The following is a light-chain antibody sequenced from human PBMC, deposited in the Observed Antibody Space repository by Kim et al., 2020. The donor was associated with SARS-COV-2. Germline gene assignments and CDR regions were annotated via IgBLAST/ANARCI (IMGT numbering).Light chain of an antibody. J-gene: IGLJ2*01. CDR3: LLYYSGAQV. CDR2: DTN. V-gene: IGLV7-46*01. CDR1: HGAVTGGHY. Sequence: TGTLPFGSSHGAVTGGHYPYGIQQTPGQGPRTLIYDTNNKQSWTPARFSGSPLGGKAALTLSGALPEDEAEYYCLLYYSGAQVFGGGTQLTVL.